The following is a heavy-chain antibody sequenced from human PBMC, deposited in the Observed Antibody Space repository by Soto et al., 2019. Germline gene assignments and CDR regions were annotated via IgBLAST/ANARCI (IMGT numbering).Heavy chain of an antibody. CDR2: INHSGST. J-gene: IGHJ6*02. CDR3: ARDGGYGMDV. V-gene: IGHV4-34*01. CDR1: GGSFSGYY. D-gene: IGHD3-3*01. Sequence: QVQLQQWGAGLLKPSETLSLTCAVYGGSFSGYYWSWIRQPPGKGLEWIGEINHSGSTNYNPSLKSRVTRSVDTSKNQFSLKLSSVTAADTAVYYCARDGGYGMDVWGQGTAVTVSS.